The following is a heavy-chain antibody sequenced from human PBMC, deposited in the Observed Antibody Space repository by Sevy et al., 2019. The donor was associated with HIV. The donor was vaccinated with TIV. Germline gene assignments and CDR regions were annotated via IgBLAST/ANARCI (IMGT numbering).Heavy chain of an antibody. Sequence: LRDTLSLTCAVYGGSFSGYYWSWIRQPPGKGLEWIGEINHSGSTNYNPSLKSRVTISVDTSKNQFSLKLSSVTAADTAVYYCARGRNVVVTAIGYFDYWGQGTLVTVSS. CDR1: GGSFSGYY. CDR2: INHSGST. V-gene: IGHV4-34*01. J-gene: IGHJ4*02. CDR3: ARGRNVVVTAIGYFDY. D-gene: IGHD2-21*02.